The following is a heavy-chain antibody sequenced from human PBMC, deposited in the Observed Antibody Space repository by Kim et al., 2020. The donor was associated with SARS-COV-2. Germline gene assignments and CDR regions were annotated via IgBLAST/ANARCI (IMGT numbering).Heavy chain of an antibody. J-gene: IGHJ4*02. V-gene: IGHV1-18*04. CDR2: ISAYNGNT. Sequence: ASVKVSCKASGYTFTSYGISWVRQAPGQGLEWMGWISAYNGNTNYAQKLQGRVTMTTDTSTSTAYMELRSLRSDDTAVYYCARDPTESATYYYDSSGPPCYFDYWGQGTLVTVSS. D-gene: IGHD3-22*01. CDR3: ARDPTESATYYYDSSGPPCYFDY. CDR1: GYTFTSYG.